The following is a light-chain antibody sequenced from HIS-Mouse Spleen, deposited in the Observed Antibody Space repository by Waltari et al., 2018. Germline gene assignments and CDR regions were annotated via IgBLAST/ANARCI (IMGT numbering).Light chain of an antibody. J-gene: IGLJ3*02. Sequence: QSVLTQPPSVSGAPGQRVTISCTGSSSNIGAGYDVHWYQQLPGTAPKLLIYGNSNRPSGVPDRFTGLQAEDEADYYCQSYDSSLSGWVFGGGTKLTVL. CDR1: SSNIGAGYD. CDR2: GNS. CDR3: QSYDSSLSGWV. V-gene: IGLV1-40*01.